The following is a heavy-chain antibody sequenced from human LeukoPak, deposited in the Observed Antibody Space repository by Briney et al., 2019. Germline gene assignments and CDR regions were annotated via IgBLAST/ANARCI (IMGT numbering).Heavy chain of an antibody. J-gene: IGHJ4*02. Sequence: GGSLRLSCAASGFTFSSYGMRWVRQAPGKGLEWVAVIWYDGSNKYYADSVKGRFTISRDNSKNTLYLQMNSLRAEDTAVYYCAKSSRRYCSGGSCYFDYWGQGTLVTVSS. CDR1: GFTFSSYG. D-gene: IGHD2-15*01. CDR2: IWYDGSNK. CDR3: AKSSRRYCSGGSCYFDY. V-gene: IGHV3-33*06.